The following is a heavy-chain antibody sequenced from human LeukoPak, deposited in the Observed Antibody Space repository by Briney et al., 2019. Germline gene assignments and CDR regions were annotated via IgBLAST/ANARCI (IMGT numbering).Heavy chain of an antibody. V-gene: IGHV4-39*02. Sequence: SETLSLTCTVSGGSISSSSYYWGWIRQPPGKGLEWIGSIYYSGSTYYNPSLKSRVTISVHTSKNQFSLKLSSVTAADTAVYYCAREAPGGSGWTYFDYWGQGSLVTVSS. CDR2: IYYSGST. CDR3: AREAPGGSGWTYFDY. J-gene: IGHJ4*02. CDR1: GGSISSSSYY. D-gene: IGHD6-19*01.